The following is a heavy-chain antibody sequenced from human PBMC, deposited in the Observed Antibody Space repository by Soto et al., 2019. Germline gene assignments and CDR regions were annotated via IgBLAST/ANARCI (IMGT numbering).Heavy chain of an antibody. CDR2: INHSGST. CDR1: GGSFSGYY. V-gene: IGHV4-34*01. J-gene: IGHJ4*02. Sequence: PSETLSLTCAVYGGSFSGYYWSWIRQPPGKGLEWIGEINHSGSTNYNPSLKSRVTISVDTSKNQFSLKLSSVTAADTAVYYCARIEWRGGAIDYWGQGTLVTVSS. CDR3: ARIEWRGGAIDY. D-gene: IGHD5-12*01.